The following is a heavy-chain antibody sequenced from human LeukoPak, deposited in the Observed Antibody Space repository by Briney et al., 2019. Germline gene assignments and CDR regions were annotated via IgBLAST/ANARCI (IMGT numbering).Heavy chain of an antibody. CDR3: ARAPGGSEPFDY. Sequence: GGSLRLSCAASGFTFSSYWMHWVRQAPGKGQVWVSRINSDGSSTSYADSVKGRFTISRDNAKNTLYLQMNSLRAEDTAVYYCARAPGGSEPFDYWGQGTLVTVSS. CDR2: INSDGSST. D-gene: IGHD3-10*01. J-gene: IGHJ4*02. CDR1: GFTFSSYW. V-gene: IGHV3-74*01.